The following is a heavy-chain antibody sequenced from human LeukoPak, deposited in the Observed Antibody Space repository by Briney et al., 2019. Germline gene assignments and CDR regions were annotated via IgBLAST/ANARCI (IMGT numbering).Heavy chain of an antibody. Sequence: PGGSLRLSCAVSGFTFSSYWMSWVRQAPGKGLEWVANIKQDGSERYYVDSVKGRFTISRDNAKNSLYLQMSSLGAEDTAVYYCARDGGDCSSTSCYPNWFDPWGQGTLVTVSS. CDR3: ARDGGDCSSTSCYPNWFDP. CDR2: IKQDGSER. D-gene: IGHD2-2*03. CDR1: GFTFSSYW. J-gene: IGHJ5*02. V-gene: IGHV3-7*01.